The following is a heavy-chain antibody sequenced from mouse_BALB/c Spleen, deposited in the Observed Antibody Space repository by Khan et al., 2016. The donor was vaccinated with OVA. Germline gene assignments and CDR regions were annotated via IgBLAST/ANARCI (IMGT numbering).Heavy chain of an antibody. J-gene: IGHJ3*01. Sequence: QVQLKQSGTELVRPGTSVKVSCRASGYAFTHYLIEWVKQRPGQGLEWIGVINPGSGGTNYNEKFEGKATLTADNSSRTAYMHLSSLTSDDSVVYFCARGFYDGYLAWFAYWGQGTLGTVSA. CDR1: GYAFTHYL. D-gene: IGHD2-3*01. V-gene: IGHV1-54*01. CDR3: ARGFYDGYLAWFAY. CDR2: INPGSGGT.